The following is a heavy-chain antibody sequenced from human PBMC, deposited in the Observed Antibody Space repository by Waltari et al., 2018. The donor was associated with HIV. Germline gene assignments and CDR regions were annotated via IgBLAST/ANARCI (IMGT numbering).Heavy chain of an antibody. Sequence: QVQLQQWGAGLLKPSETLSLTCAVYGGSFSGYYWSWIRQPPGKGLEWIGEINHNGGPNYNPSLKSRVTISVDTSKNQFSLKLTSVTAADTAVYYCAGPSGGTHYYGMGVWGQGTTVTVSS. D-gene: IGHD1-1*01. J-gene: IGHJ6*02. CDR1: GGSFSGYY. CDR3: AGPSGGTHYYGMGV. CDR2: INHNGGP. V-gene: IGHV4-34*01.